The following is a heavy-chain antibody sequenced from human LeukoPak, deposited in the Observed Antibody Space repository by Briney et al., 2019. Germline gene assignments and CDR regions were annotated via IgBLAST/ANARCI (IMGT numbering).Heavy chain of an antibody. CDR2: MNPNSGNT. CDR1: GYTFTSYD. J-gene: IGHJ6*02. CDR3: ARTTVTTRYYYYGMDV. V-gene: IGHV1-8*01. Sequence: GASVKVSCKASGYTFTSYDINWVRQATGQGLEWMGWMNPNSGNTGYAQKFQGRVTMTRNTSISTAYMELSSLRSEDTAVYYCARTTVTTRYYYYGMDVWGQGTTVTVSS. D-gene: IGHD4-17*01.